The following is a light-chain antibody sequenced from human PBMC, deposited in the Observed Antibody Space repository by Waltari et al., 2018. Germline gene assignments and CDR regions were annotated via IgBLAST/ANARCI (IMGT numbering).Light chain of an antibody. V-gene: IGLV2-14*03. CDR3: SSQSSDAVVI. CDR2: DVN. CDR1: SSHVGRHES. J-gene: IGLJ2*01. Sequence: QSALTQPASVSGSPAQSTTISCTGSSSHVGRHESVSWYQDHPSEAPKVIIYDVNNRPSGVSDRFAGSKSGNTAYLTISGLQAEDEANYYCSSQSSDAVVIFGGGTKLTVL.